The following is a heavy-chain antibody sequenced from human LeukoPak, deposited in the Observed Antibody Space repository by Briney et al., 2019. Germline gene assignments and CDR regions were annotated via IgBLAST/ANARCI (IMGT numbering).Heavy chain of an antibody. CDR2: INPSGGST. CDR3: AREPSSIAAAGTAFDY. CDR1: GYTLTSYY. J-gene: IGHJ4*02. D-gene: IGHD6-13*01. Sequence: ASVKVSCKASGYTLTSYYMHWVRQAPGQGLEWMGIINPSGGSTSYAQKFQGRVTMTRDTSTSTVYMELSSLRSEDTAVYYCAREPSSIAAAGTAFDYWGQGTLVTVSS. V-gene: IGHV1-46*03.